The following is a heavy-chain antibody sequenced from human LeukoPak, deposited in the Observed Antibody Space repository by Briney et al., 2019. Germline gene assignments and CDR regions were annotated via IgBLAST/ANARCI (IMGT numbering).Heavy chain of an antibody. J-gene: IGHJ4*02. Sequence: GGSLRLSCAASGFTVGSNYMSWVRQAPGKGLEWVSVIYSGGSTYYADSVKGRFTISRDNSKNTLYLQMNSLRAEDTAVYYCAKDSIRQLFAEYENWGQGTLVTVSS. D-gene: IGHD2/OR15-2a*01. CDR2: IYSGGST. CDR1: GFTVGSNY. CDR3: AKDSIRQLFAEYEN. V-gene: IGHV3-53*01.